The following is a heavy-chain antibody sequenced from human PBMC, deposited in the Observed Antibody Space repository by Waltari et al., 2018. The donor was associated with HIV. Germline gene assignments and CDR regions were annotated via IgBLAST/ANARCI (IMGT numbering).Heavy chain of an antibody. CDR1: GFTFSSYA. J-gene: IGHJ4*02. Sequence: EVQLLESGGGLVQPGGSLRLSCAASGFTFSSYAMSWVRQAPGKGLEWVSAISGRGGSTYYADSVKGRFTISRDNSKNTLYLQMNSLRAEDTAVYYCAKDEMHSGYETDYWGQGTLVTVSS. CDR3: AKDEMHSGYETDY. CDR2: ISGRGGST. V-gene: IGHV3-23*01. D-gene: IGHD5-12*01.